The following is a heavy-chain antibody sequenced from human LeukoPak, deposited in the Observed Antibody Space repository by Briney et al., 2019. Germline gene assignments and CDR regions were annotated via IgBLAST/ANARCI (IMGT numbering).Heavy chain of an antibody. Sequence: PSETLSLTCTVSGGFISSYYWSWIRQPPGKGLEWIGYIYDTGSTNYNPSLKSRVTISVDTSKNQFSLKLGSVTAADTAVYYCAREAASCGGDCSYFDYWGQGTLVTVSS. V-gene: IGHV4-59*01. D-gene: IGHD2-21*02. J-gene: IGHJ4*02. CDR2: IYDTGST. CDR1: GGFISSYY. CDR3: AREAASCGGDCSYFDY.